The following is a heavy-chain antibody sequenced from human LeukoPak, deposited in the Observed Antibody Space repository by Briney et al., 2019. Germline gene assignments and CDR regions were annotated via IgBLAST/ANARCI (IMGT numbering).Heavy chain of an antibody. V-gene: IGHV4-34*01. CDR2: INHSGST. CDR3: ARLDIVVVPAANYYYYYMDV. CDR1: GGSFSGYY. D-gene: IGHD2-2*01. Sequence: SETLSLTCAVYGGSFSGYYWSWIRQPPGKGLEWIGEINHSGSTNYNPSLKSRVTISVDTSKNQFSLKLSSVTAADTAVYYCARLDIVVVPAANYYYYYMDVWGKGTTVTVSS. J-gene: IGHJ6*03.